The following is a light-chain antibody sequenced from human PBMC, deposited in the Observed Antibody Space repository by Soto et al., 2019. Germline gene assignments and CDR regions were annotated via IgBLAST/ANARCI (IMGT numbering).Light chain of an antibody. CDR1: QSISSN. J-gene: IGKJ5*01. V-gene: IGKV3-15*01. CDR3: QQYNNWPFT. Sequence: ETVLTQSPGTLSVSPVERVTLXCKASQSISSNLAWYQQKRGQAPRLLIYGASTRATGVPARFSGSGSGTEFTLTMSSLQSEDFAVYYCQQYNNWPFTFGQGTRLEIK. CDR2: GAS.